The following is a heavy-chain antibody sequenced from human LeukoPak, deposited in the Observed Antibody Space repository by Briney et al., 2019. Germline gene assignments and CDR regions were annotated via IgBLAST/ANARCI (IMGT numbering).Heavy chain of an antibody. V-gene: IGHV4-59*08. CDR1: AGSISSYH. D-gene: IGHD1-14*01. Sequence: SETLSLTCTVSAGSISSYHWSWIRQPPGKGLEWIGYIHNSGRTNYNPSLKSRVTGFVDTSKNQVSLRLSSVTAADTAVYYCARHGTISSESYFDYWGQGALVTVSS. J-gene: IGHJ4*02. CDR2: IHNSGRT. CDR3: ARHGTISSESYFDY.